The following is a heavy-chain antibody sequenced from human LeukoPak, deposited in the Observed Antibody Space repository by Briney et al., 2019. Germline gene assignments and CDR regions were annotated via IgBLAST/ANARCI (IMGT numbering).Heavy chain of an antibody. V-gene: IGHV3-21*01. D-gene: IGHD3-10*01. Sequence: GGSLRLSCAASGFTFSSYSINWVRQAPGKGLEWVSSISSSSSYIYYADSVKGRFTISRDNAKNSLYLQMNSLRAEDTAVYYCARGGRGFGELSGIWELDYWGQGTLVTVSS. CDR2: ISSSSSYI. CDR3: ARGGRGFGELSGIWELDY. CDR1: GFTFSSYS. J-gene: IGHJ4*02.